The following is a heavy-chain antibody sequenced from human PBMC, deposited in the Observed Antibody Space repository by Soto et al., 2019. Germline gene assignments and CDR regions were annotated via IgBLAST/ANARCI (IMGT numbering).Heavy chain of an antibody. CDR3: ARDAHCGGAPGCRAMDV. J-gene: IGHJ6*02. CDR1: GYTFTSDG. CDR2: ISGYNGNT. D-gene: IGHD2-21*01. Sequence: QVQLVQSGAEVKKPVASVKVSCKASGYTFTSDGVSWVRKAPGQGLEWMGWISGYNGNTNYAQRFRDRVTLTTDTSTSPAYMELRSLRSDDSAVYYCARDAHCGGAPGCRAMDVWGQGTTITFSS. V-gene: IGHV1-18*04.